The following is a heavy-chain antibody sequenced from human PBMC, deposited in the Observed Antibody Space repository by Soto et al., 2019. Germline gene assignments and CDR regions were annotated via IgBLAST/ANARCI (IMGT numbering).Heavy chain of an antibody. CDR1: GGSISSSSYS. D-gene: IGHD3-9*01. Sequence: SETLSLTCTVSGGSISSSSYSWGWIRQPPGKGLEWIGSIYYSGSTYYNPSLKSRVTISVDTSKNQFSLKLSSVTAADTAVYYCARLLNVLRYFDWLPDAFDIWGQGTMVT. CDR2: IYYSGST. J-gene: IGHJ3*02. V-gene: IGHV4-39*01. CDR3: ARLLNVLRYFDWLPDAFDI.